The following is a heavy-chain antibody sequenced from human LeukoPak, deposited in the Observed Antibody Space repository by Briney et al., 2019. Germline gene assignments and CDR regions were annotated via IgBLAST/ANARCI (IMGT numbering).Heavy chain of an antibody. Sequence: GGSPRLSCAASGFTFSNYVMSWVRQAPGKGLEWVANIKQDGSEKYYVDSVKGRFTISRDNARKSLYLQMNSLRDEDTAVYYCARDNVGATPFDYWGQGTLVTVSS. CDR3: ARDNVGATPFDY. CDR1: GFTFSNYV. D-gene: IGHD1-26*01. J-gene: IGHJ4*02. V-gene: IGHV3-7*05. CDR2: IKQDGSEK.